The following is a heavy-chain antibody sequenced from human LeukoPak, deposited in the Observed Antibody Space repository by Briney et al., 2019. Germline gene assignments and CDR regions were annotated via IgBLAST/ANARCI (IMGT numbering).Heavy chain of an antibody. CDR1: GGTSSSYA. CDR3: AREGCSSTSCYDGMAPFDY. D-gene: IGHD2-2*01. J-gene: IGHJ4*02. Sequence: SVKVSCKASGGTSSSYAISWVRQAPGQGLEWMGGIIPIFGTANYAQKFQGRVTITADESTSTAYMELSSLRSEDTAVYYCAREGCSSTSCYDGMAPFDYWGQGTLVTVSS. CDR2: IIPIFGTA. V-gene: IGHV1-69*13.